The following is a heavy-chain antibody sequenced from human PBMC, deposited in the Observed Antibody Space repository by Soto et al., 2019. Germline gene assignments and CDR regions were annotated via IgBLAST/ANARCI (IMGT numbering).Heavy chain of an antibody. J-gene: IGHJ4*02. D-gene: IGHD1-1*01. V-gene: IGHV1-18*01. Sequence: ASVKVSCKASGYSFSFYGINWVRQAPGQGLEWMGWINPSDGNRNFAQKFEDRVTMTTATSTNTVFLELRSLKSDDTAVYYCAKKVPGSNPLDSWGQGALVTVSS. CDR1: GYSFSFYG. CDR3: AKKVPGSNPLDS. CDR2: INPSDGNR.